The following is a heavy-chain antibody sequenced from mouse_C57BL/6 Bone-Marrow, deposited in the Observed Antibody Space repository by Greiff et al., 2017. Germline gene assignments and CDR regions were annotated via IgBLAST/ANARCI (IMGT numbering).Heavy chain of an antibody. CDR3: ARDYYGIYFDV. CDR2: INYDGSST. V-gene: IGHV5-16*01. D-gene: IGHD1-1*01. CDR1: GFTFSDYY. J-gene: IGHJ1*03. Sequence: DVMLVASEGGLVQPGSSMKLSCTASGFTFSDYYMAWVRQVPEKGLEWVANINYDGSSTYYLDSLKSRFIISRDNAKNILYLQMSSLKSEDTATYYCARDYYGIYFDVWGTGTTVTVSS.